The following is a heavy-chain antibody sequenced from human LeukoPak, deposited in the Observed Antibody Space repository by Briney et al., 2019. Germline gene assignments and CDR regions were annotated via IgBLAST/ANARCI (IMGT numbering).Heavy chain of an antibody. D-gene: IGHD3-16*01. V-gene: IGHV4-61*01. CDR2: IYYSGST. CDR1: GGSVSSGSYY. J-gene: IGHJ6*02. CDR3: ARKGVPFYYGMDV. Sequence: SETLSLTCTVSGGSVSSGSYYWSWIRQPPGTGLEWIGYIYYSGSTNYNPSLKSRVTISIDTSKNQFSLKLSSVTAADTAVYYCARKGVPFYYGMDVWGQGTTVTVSS.